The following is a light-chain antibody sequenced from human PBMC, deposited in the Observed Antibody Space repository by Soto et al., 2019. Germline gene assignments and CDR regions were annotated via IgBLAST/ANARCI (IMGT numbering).Light chain of an antibody. CDR3: LQDYNYPRT. CDR2: AAS. Sequence: AIQLTQSPSSLSASVGDRVTITCRASQGIRNDLGWYQQKPGRAPKLLIYAASSLQSGVPSRFSGGGSGADFTLPISRLQPEDFATYYCLQDYNYPRTFGQGTKLEIK. J-gene: IGKJ2*01. V-gene: IGKV1-6*01. CDR1: QGIRND.